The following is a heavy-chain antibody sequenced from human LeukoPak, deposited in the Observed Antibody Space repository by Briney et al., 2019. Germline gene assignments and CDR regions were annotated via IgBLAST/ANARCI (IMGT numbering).Heavy chain of an antibody. J-gene: IGHJ3*02. D-gene: IGHD3-3*01. Sequence: GGSLRLSCAASGFTFSSYGMNWVRQAPGKGLEWVSYISSSSGTIYYADSVKGRFTISRDNSKNTLYLQMNSLRAEDTAVYYCAKDLDDGVVTDAFDIWGQGTMVTVSS. CDR2: ISSSSGTI. CDR3: AKDLDDGVVTDAFDI. CDR1: GFTFSSYG. V-gene: IGHV3-48*01.